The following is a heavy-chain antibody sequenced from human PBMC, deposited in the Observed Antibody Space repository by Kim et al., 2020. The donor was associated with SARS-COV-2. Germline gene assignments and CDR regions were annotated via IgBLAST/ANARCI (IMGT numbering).Heavy chain of an antibody. Sequence: SETLSLTCIVSGAPISHYYWSWIRQPAGKGLEWIGRIYIRGTTDYNSSLKGRVTVSVDTSKNQLSLRLTSVTAADTAVYFCARGGTYYLDSWGQGTLGT. J-gene: IGHJ5*01. CDR2: IYIRGTT. D-gene: IGHD3-10*01. CDR3: ARGGTYYLDS. V-gene: IGHV4-4*07. CDR1: GAPISHYY.